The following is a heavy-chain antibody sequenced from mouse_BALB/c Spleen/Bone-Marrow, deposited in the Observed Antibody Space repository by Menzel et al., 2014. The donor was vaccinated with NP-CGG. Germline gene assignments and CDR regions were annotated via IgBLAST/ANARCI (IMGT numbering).Heavy chain of an antibody. D-gene: IGHD3-1*01. V-gene: IGHV1-55*01. CDR2: IYPGSGST. J-gene: IGHJ3*01. CDR1: GYNFTSYW. Sequence: VQLVESGAELVKPGTSVKLSCEASGYNFTSYWINWVKLRPGQDLEWIGDIYPGSGSTNYNEKFKSKATLTVDTSSSTAYMQLSSLASEDSALYYCARFSQLGLLAYWGQGTLVTVSA. CDR3: ARFSQLGLLAY.